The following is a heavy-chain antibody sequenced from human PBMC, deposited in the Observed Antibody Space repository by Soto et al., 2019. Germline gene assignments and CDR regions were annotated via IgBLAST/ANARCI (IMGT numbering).Heavy chain of an antibody. V-gene: IGHV4-30-4*01. Sequence: SETLSLTCTVSGGSISSGDYYWSWIRQPPGKGLEWIGYIYYSGSTYYNPSLKSRVTISVDTSKNQFSLKLSSVTAADTAEYYCARDISYGGRYYYYYGMDVWGQGTTVTVSS. D-gene: IGHD3-10*01. J-gene: IGHJ6*02. CDR3: ARDISYGGRYYYYYGMDV. CDR1: GGSISSGDYY. CDR2: IYYSGST.